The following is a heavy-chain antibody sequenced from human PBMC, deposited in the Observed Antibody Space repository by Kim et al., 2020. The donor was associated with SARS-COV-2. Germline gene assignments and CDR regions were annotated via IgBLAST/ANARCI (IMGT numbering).Heavy chain of an antibody. CDR1: GFSLSTSGMC. D-gene: IGHD5-12*01. CDR3: ARIRWGGSAYDYYY. V-gene: IGHV2-70*11. J-gene: IGHJ4*02. CDR2: IDWDDDK. Sequence: SGPTLVKPTQTLTLTCTFSGFSLSTSGMCVSWIRQPPGKALEWLARIDWDDDKYYSTSLKTRLTISKDTSKNQVVLTMTNMDPVDTATYYCARIRWGGSAYDYYYWGQGTLVTVSS.